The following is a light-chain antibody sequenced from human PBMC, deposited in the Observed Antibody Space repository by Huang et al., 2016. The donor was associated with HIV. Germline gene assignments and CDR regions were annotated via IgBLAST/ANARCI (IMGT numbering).Light chain of an antibody. CDR2: AAS. CDR3: QQYYTTPRDT. Sequence: DIQMTQSPSSLSASVGDRVTITCRASQDIRSSLAWYQQKTGKAPKLLLFAASRLESGVPSRFSGSGSGTDYTRTISSLQPEDFATYYCQQYYTTPRDTFGQGTRLAIK. J-gene: IGKJ5*01. V-gene: IGKV1-NL1*01. CDR1: QDIRSS.